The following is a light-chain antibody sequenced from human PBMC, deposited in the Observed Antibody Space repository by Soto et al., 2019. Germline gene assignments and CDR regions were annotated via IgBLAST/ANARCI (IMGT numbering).Light chain of an antibody. CDR1: SSNIGAGYD. CDR2: GNS. J-gene: IGLJ2*01. V-gene: IGLV1-40*01. CDR3: QSYDSSLRGV. Sequence: QSVLTQPPSVSWAPGQRVTISCTGSSSNIGAGYDVHWYQQLPGTAPKLLIYGNSNRPSGVPDRFSGSKSGTSASLAITGLQAEDEADYYCQSYDSSLRGVFGGGTQLT.